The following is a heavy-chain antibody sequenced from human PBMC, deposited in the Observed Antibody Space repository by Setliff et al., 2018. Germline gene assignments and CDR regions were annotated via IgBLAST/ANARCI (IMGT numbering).Heavy chain of an antibody. V-gene: IGHV5-51*01. CDR2: IYPGDSDT. CDR3: ARQAVAGSDAFDI. Sequence: GESLKISCKGSGYSFTSYWIGWVRQMPRKGLEWMGIIYPGDSDTRYSPSFQGQVTISADKFISTAYLQWSSLKASDTAMYYCARQAVAGSDAFDIWGQGTMVTVSS. J-gene: IGHJ3*02. CDR1: GYSFTSYW. D-gene: IGHD6-19*01.